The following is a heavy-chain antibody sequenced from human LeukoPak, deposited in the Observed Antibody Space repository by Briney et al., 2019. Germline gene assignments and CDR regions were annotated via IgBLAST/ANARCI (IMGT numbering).Heavy chain of an antibody. CDR3: ARRILTGYSDCLDY. V-gene: IGHV3-30*03. CDR2: IATDGSFA. CDR1: EFTLSSFA. D-gene: IGHD3-9*01. Sequence: GGSLSLSCEPSEFTLSSFAMHGVRKPPGRGLEWLQGIATDGSFAYYADSVKGRFTLSRDNSKNTLYLQMDSLRTEDTAVYYCARRILTGYSDCLDYWGQGTLVTVSS. J-gene: IGHJ4*02.